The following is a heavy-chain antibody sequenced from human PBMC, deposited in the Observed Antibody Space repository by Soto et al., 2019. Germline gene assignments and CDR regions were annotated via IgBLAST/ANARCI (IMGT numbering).Heavy chain of an antibody. CDR1: GGSFSGYY. J-gene: IGHJ4*02. CDR2: INHSGST. V-gene: IGHV4-34*01. CDR3: ARDHDYGGQTDY. Sequence: PSETLSLSCAVYGGSFSGYYWSWIRQPPGKGLEWIGEINHSGSTNYNPSLKSRGTISVDTSKNQFSLKLSSVTAADTAVYYCARDHDYGGQTDYWGQGTLVTVSS. D-gene: IGHD4-17*01.